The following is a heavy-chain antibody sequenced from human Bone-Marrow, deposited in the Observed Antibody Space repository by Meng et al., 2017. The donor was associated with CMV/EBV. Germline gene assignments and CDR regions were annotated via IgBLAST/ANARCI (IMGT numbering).Heavy chain of an antibody. D-gene: IGHD4-23*01. CDR2: IYPGDSDT. CDR3: ARHPGNHRRRNWFDP. J-gene: IGHJ5*02. Sequence: KVSCKGSGYSFTSYWIGWVRQMPGKGLEWMGIIYPGDSDTRYSTSFQGQVTISADKSISTAYLQWSSLKASDTAMYYCARHPGNHRRRNWFDPWGQGILVNVSS. CDR1: GYSFTSYW. V-gene: IGHV5-51*01.